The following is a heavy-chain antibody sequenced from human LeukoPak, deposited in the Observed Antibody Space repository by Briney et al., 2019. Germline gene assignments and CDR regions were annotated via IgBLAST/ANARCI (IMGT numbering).Heavy chain of an antibody. CDR2: IYYSGST. CDR3: ARAPGYYDILTGLQEPAFDI. Sequence: PLETLSLTCTVSGGSISSYYWSWIRQPPGKGLEWIGYIYYSGSTNYNPSLKSRVTISVDTSKNQCSLKLSSVTAADTAVYYCARAPGYYDILTGLQEPAFDIWGQGTMVTVSS. CDR1: GGSISSYY. J-gene: IGHJ3*02. V-gene: IGHV4-59*01. D-gene: IGHD3-9*01.